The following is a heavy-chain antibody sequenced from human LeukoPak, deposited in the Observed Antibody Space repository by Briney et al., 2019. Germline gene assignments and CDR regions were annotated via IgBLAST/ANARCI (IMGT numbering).Heavy chain of an antibody. CDR1: GNTFRTYD. V-gene: IGHV1-18*01. CDR3: VVTYYYDNSGYPH. J-gene: IGHJ4*02. D-gene: IGHD3-22*01. Sequence: GASVKVSCKASGNTFRTYDFTWVRQAPGQGLEWMGWISAYNGNTNYVQKIQGRVTMATDTSTSTAYMELRSLRSDDTAVYYCVVTYYYDNSGYPHWGQGTLVTVSS. CDR2: ISAYNGNT.